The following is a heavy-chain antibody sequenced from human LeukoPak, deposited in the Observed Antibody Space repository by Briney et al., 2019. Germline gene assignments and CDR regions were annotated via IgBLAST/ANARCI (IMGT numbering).Heavy chain of an antibody. V-gene: IGHV3-48*04. CDR1: GFTFSPYS. CDR3: ARDPGYSSGAYYFDY. Sequence: GGSLRLSCAASGFTFSPYSMNWVRQAPGKGLEWVSYITSISSTMYYADSVKGRFTISRDNAKNSLYLQMNSLRAEDTAVYYCARDPGYSSGAYYFDYWGQGTLVTVSS. J-gene: IGHJ4*02. CDR2: ITSISSTM. D-gene: IGHD6-19*01.